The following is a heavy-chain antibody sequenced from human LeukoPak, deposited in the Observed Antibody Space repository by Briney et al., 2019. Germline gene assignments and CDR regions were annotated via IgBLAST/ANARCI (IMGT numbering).Heavy chain of an antibody. CDR1: GVSISSSNYF. CDR3: ARRKGDYDFGPVDY. V-gene: IGHV4-39*01. J-gene: IGHJ4*02. D-gene: IGHD3-3*01. CDR2: LYYRGTT. Sequence: PSETLSLTCTVSGVSISSSNYFWGWFRQSPGKGLQWIGNLYYRGTTYYNPSLTSRVTISGDTSKNQFSLTLTSVTAADTAVYYCARRKGDYDFGPVDYWGQRTLVTVSS.